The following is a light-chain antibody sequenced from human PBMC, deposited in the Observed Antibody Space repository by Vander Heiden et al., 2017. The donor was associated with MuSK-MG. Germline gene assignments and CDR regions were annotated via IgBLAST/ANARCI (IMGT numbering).Light chain of an antibody. J-gene: IGLJ3*02. Sequence: QSALSQLASVSGSPGQSNPIPCTGTSSDVGGYNYVSWYHHHPAKAPNVLIFYDSNRPSAVSTRFSASKSGNTASFITTGVQEEEEADDYCSYSKTSSTRCVFGRGTKLTVL. V-gene: IGLV2-14*03. CDR2: YDS. CDR1: SSDVGGYNY. CDR3: SYSKTSSTRCV.